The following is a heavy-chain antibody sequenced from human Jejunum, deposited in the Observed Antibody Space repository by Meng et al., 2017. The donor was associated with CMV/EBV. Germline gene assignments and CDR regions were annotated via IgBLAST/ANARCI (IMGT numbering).Heavy chain of an antibody. CDR1: AGPISGYD. Sequence: HVLLHESGPGLVKSSETLSLTGFVPAGPISGYDWSWIRQPAGKGLEWIGRIYTSGSTHYNPSLKSRLTMSVDLAKNQISLKLSSVTAADTAVYYCARESGSYYWFDPWGQGTLVTVSS. CDR3: ARESGSYYWFDP. J-gene: IGHJ5*02. CDR2: IYTSGST. V-gene: IGHV4-4*07. D-gene: IGHD1-26*01.